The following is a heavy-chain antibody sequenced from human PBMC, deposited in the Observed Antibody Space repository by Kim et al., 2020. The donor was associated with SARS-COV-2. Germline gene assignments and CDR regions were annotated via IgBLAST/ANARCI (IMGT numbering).Heavy chain of an antibody. CDR2: INHSGST. V-gene: IGHV4-34*01. CDR3: ASLIYYYGMDV. J-gene: IGHJ6*02. CDR1: GGSFSGYY. Sequence: SETLSLTCAVYGGSFSGYYWSWIRQPPGKGLEWIGEINHSGSTNYNPSLKSRVTISVDTSKNQFSLKLSSVTAADTAVYYCASLIYYYGMDVWGQGTTVT. D-gene: IGHD3-16*01.